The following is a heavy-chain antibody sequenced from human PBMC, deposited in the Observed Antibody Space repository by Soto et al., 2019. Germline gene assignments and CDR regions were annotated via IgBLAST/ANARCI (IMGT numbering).Heavy chain of an antibody. V-gene: IGHV1-69*01. CDR1: GGTFSSYA. Sequence: QVQLVQSGAEVKKPGSSVKVSCKASGGTFSSYAISWVRQAPGQGLEWMGGIIPIFGTANYAQKFQGRVTITADESTSTAYMEMSSLRSEDTAVYYCXXXXXAATDDHYYYYYGMDVWGQGTT. CDR2: IIPIFGTA. J-gene: IGHJ6*02. D-gene: IGHD2-15*01. CDR3: XXXXXAATDDHYYYYYGMDV.